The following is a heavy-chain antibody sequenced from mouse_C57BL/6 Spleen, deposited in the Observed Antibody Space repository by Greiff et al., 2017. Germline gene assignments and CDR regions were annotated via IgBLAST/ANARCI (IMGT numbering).Heavy chain of an antibody. CDR3: ASGTGTAY. J-gene: IGHJ3*01. Sequence: EVQLQQSGPELVKPGASVKISCKASGYTFTDYYMNWVKQSHGKSLEWIGDINPNNGGTSYNQKFKGKATLTVDKSSSTAYMELRSLTSEDSAVYYCASGTGTAYWGQGTLVTVSA. D-gene: IGHD4-1*01. CDR2: INPNNGGT. CDR1: GYTFTDYY. V-gene: IGHV1-26*01.